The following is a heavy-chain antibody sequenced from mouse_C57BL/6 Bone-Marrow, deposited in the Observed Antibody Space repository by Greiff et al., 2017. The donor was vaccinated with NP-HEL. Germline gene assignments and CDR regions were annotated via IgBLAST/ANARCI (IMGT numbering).Heavy chain of an antibody. Sequence: EVQLQQSGAELVRPGASVKLSCTASGFSITDDYMHWVKQRPEQGLEWIGWIDPENGDTEYASKFQGKATITADTSSNTAYLQLSSLTSEDTAVYYCVYYSWFAYWGQGTLVTVSA. D-gene: IGHD1-1*01. J-gene: IGHJ3*01. V-gene: IGHV14-4*01. CDR1: GFSITDDY. CDR2: IDPENGDT. CDR3: VYYSWFAY.